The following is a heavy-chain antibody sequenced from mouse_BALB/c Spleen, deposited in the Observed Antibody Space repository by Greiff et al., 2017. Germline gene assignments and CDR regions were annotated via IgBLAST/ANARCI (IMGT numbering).Heavy chain of an antibody. CDR3: ARGDYGSLYAMDY. CDR1: GYSITSDYA. V-gene: IGHV3-2*02. J-gene: IGHJ4*01. D-gene: IGHD1-2*01. Sequence: EVKLQESGPGLVKPSQSLSLTCTVTGYSITSDYAWNWIRQFPGNKLEWMGYISYSGSTSYNPSLKSRISITRDTSKNQFFLQLNSVTTEDTATYYCARGDYGSLYAMDYWGQGTSVTVSS. CDR2: ISYSGST.